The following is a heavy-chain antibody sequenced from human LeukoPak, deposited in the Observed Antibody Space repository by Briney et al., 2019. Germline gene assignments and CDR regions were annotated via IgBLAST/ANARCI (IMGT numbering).Heavy chain of an antibody. D-gene: IGHD2-2*01. V-gene: IGHV1-24*01. Sequence: ASVKVSCKVSGYTLTELSMHWVRQAPGKGLEWMGGFDPEDGETIYAQKFQGRVTMTEDTSTDTAYMELSSLGSEDTAVYYCATGPDGYQLLFLWGQGTLVTVSS. CDR1: GYTLTELS. J-gene: IGHJ4*02. CDR2: FDPEDGET. CDR3: ATGPDGYQLLFL.